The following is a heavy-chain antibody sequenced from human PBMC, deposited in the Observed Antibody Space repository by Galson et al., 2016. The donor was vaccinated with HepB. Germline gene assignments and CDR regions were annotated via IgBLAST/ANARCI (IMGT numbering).Heavy chain of an antibody. CDR2: IYPGDSEI. V-gene: IGHV5-51*01. CDR3: ARQYNFWSGYSESYFGMDV. Sequence: QSGAEVKKAGESLKISCKASGYNFPYYWIGWVRQKPGKGLEWMGIIYPGDSEIRYSPSFQVQVTMSVDKSISTAFLKWSSLKASDTAMYYCARQYNFWSGYSESYFGMDVWGQGTTVTVSS. CDR1: GYNFPYYW. D-gene: IGHD3-3*01. J-gene: IGHJ6*02.